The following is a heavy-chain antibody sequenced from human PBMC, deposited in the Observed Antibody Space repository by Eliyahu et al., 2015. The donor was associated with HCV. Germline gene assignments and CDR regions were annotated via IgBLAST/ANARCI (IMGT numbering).Heavy chain of an antibody. CDR1: GFSISHNY. Sequence: ELQLVESGGDLVRPGGSLRLSCAASGFSISHNYMNWVRQAPGKGLEWVSVLYGGGNTFYAASVKGRFTISRDNSKNTLFLQMNSLTTEDTGLYFCARDVRSDRYWKXDLWGRGTLVTVSS. CDR3: ARDVRSDRYWKXDL. D-gene: IGHD3-10*02. V-gene: IGHV3-66*01. CDR2: LYGGGNT. J-gene: IGHJ2*01.